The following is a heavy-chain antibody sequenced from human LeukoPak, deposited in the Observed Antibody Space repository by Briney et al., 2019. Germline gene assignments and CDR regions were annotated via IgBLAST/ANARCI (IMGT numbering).Heavy chain of an antibody. Sequence: GGSLRLSCAASGFTFSSYWMSWVRQAPGKGLEWVANIKQDGSEEYYMDSVKGRFTISRDYAKNSLYLQMNSLRAEDTAVYYCARDRSSWPNDAFDIWGQRTMVTVSS. J-gene: IGHJ3*02. CDR2: IKQDGSEE. D-gene: IGHD6-13*01. V-gene: IGHV3-7*01. CDR1: GFTFSSYW. CDR3: ARDRSSWPNDAFDI.